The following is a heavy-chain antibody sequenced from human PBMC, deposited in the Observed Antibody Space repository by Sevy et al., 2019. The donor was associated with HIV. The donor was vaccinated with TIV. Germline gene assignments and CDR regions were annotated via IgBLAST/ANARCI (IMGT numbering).Heavy chain of an antibody. CDR1: GYSFTGYF. CDR2: INPSSGGT. CDR3: ARELDDFWSGYQF. Sequence: ASVKVSCKASGYSFTGYFIHWVRQAPGQGLEWMGWINPSSGGTMSAQKFHDKVTMNRDTSINTANLELSRLRSDDTAVYYCARELDDFWSGYQFWGQGTLVTVSS. V-gene: IGHV1-2*02. D-gene: IGHD3-3*01. J-gene: IGHJ4*02.